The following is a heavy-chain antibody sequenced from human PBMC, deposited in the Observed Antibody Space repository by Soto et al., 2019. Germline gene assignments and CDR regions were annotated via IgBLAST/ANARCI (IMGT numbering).Heavy chain of an antibody. CDR1: GCPLNSGGLS. V-gene: IGHV4-30-2*01. Sequence: LQLQESGPGLVEASPTLSLPCAVSGCPLNSGGLSWSWIRQPPGKGLEWLGYIYHSVSTYYNPSLKSRVTISVDRSKNQFSLKLSSVTAADTAVYYCARGPPFGYWGQGTLVTVSS. CDR3: ARGPPFGY. J-gene: IGHJ4*02. CDR2: IYHSVST.